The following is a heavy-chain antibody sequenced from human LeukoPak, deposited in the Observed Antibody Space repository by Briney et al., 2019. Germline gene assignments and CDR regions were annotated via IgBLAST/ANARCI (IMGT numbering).Heavy chain of an antibody. Sequence: PGGSLGLSWAASGFTFSSYAMHLVRQAPGKGLEGVAVISYDGSNKYYADSVKGRFTISRDNSKNTLYLQMNSLRAEDTAVYYCARSCYYDFWSGGDYWGQGPLITVSS. D-gene: IGHD3-3*01. CDR1: GFTFSSYA. CDR2: ISYDGSNK. J-gene: IGHJ4*02. CDR3: ARSCYYDFWSGGDY. V-gene: IGHV3-30*04.